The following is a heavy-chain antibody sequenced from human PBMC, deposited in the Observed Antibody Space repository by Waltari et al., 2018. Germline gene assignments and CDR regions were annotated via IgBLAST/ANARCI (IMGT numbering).Heavy chain of an antibody. CDR3: AREPGTYYRQWFDF. V-gene: IGHV1-2*02. CDR1: GYTFTTYY. J-gene: IGHJ4*02. D-gene: IGHD3-10*01. CDR2: INPNRGGT. Sequence: QVQLVQSGAEVQKPGASVKVSCKASGYTFTTYYIHWVREAPGQGLEGMGWINPNRGGTNYAKKFQGRVTMTRDTSISTAYMDLSSLRSDDTAVYYCAREPGTYYRQWFDFWGQGTLVTVSS.